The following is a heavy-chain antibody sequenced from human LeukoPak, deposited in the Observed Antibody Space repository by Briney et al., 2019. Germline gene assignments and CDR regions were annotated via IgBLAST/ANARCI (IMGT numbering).Heavy chain of an antibody. CDR1: GGTFSSYT. D-gene: IGHD3-3*01. V-gene: IGHV1-69*02. Sequence: SVKVSCKASGGTFSSYTISWVRQAPGQGLEWMGRIIPILGIANYAQKFQGRVTITAGKSTSTAYMELSSLRSEDTAVYYCASSIYYDFWSGYSNWFDPWGQGTLVTVSS. J-gene: IGHJ5*02. CDR3: ASSIYYDFWSGYSNWFDP. CDR2: IIPILGIA.